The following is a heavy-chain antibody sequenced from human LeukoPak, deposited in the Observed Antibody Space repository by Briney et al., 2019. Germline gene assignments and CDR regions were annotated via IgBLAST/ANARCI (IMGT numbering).Heavy chain of an antibody. J-gene: IGHJ4*02. D-gene: IGHD3-22*01. CDR2: ISSSSSTI. CDR1: GFTFSSYS. CDR3: ARDCVPRHYYDSSGYYDY. Sequence: HAGGSLRLSCTASGFTFSSYSMNWVRQAPGKGLEWVSYISSSSSTIYYADSVKGRFTISRDNAKNSLYLQMNSLRAEDTAVYYCARDCVPRHYYDSSGYYDYWGQGTLVTVSS. V-gene: IGHV3-48*04.